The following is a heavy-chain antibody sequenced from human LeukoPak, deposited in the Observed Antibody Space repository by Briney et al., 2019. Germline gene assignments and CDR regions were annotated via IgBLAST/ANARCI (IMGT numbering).Heavy chain of an antibody. CDR3: AREASSGGYGAPFDY. CDR1: GFTVSSNY. V-gene: IGHV3-53*01. Sequence: GGSLRLSCAASGFTVSSNYMSWVRQAPGKGLEWVSVIYSGGNTYYADSVKGRFTISRDNSKNTLYLQMNSLRAEDTAVYYCAREASSGGYGAPFDYWGQGTLVTVSS. D-gene: IGHD5-12*01. J-gene: IGHJ4*02. CDR2: IYSGGNT.